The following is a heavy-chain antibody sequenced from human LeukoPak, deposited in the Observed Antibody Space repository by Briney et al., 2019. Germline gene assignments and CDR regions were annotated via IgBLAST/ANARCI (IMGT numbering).Heavy chain of an antibody. CDR3: ATPEAYCGGDCFPGQVNSGAFEI. Sequence: GGSLRLSCAASGFTFSSYGMHWVRQAPGKGLAGVAVISYDGSNKYYAESVKGRFTISRDNSKNTLYLQMTSLRAGDTAVYYCATPEAYCGGDCFPGQVNSGAFEIWGQGTMSPSLQ. J-gene: IGHJ3*02. V-gene: IGHV3-30*03. CDR2: ISYDGSNK. D-gene: IGHD2-21*02. CDR1: GFTFSSYG.